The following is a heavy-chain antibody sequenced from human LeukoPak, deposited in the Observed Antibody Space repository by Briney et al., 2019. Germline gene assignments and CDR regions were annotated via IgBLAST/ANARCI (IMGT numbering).Heavy chain of an antibody. CDR3: ARGTLYRGWSYYLDF. CDR1: GGSISSISYY. V-gene: IGHV4-39*07. Sequence: PSETLSLTCTVSGGSISSISYYWGWIRQPPGKGLEWIGSMYHNGTTSYNPSLKSRVTISVDMSKNHFSLRLRSVTAADTATYYCARGTLYRGWSYYLDFWGQGSQVTVSS. D-gene: IGHD6-19*01. CDR2: MYHNGTT. J-gene: IGHJ4*02.